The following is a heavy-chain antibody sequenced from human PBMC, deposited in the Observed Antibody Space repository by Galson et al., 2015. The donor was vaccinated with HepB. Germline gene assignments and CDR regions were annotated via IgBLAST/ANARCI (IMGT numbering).Heavy chain of an antibody. J-gene: IGHJ4*02. CDR1: GYTFTGYY. Sequence: SVKVSCKASGYTFTGYYMHWVRQAPGQGLEWMGWINPNSGGTNYAQKFQGWVTMTRDTSISTAYMELSRLRSDDTAVYYCARGGKQWELQSGVFDYWGQGTLVTVSS. V-gene: IGHV1-2*04. CDR3: ARGGKQWELQSGVFDY. CDR2: INPNSGGT. D-gene: IGHD1-26*01.